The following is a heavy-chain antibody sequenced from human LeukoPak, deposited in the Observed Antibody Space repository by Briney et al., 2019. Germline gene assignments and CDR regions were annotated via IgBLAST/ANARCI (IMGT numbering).Heavy chain of an antibody. Sequence: ASVKVSCKASGYNFRNYGIGWVRQAPRQRLECMGWITAGNGNTNYAQKVQGRVTMTTDTSTSTAYMELRSLRSDDTAVYFCARDSARGYSYGYNAFDIWGQGTMVTVSS. J-gene: IGHJ3*02. D-gene: IGHD5-18*01. CDR3: ARDSARGYSYGYNAFDI. V-gene: IGHV1-18*01. CDR1: GYNFRNYG. CDR2: ITAGNGNT.